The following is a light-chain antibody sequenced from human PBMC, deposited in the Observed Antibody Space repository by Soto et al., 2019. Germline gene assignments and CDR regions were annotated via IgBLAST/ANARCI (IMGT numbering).Light chain of an antibody. J-gene: IGKJ4*01. CDR3: QQYSSWPLS. Sequence: EFVLTQSPGTLSLSPGERATLSCRASQTVRNNYLAWYQQKPGQAPRLLIYDASSRATGTPARFSGSGSGTEFTLTISSLQSEDFAVYYCQQYSSWPLSFGGGTKVDIK. V-gene: IGKV3-20*01. CDR2: DAS. CDR1: QTVRNNY.